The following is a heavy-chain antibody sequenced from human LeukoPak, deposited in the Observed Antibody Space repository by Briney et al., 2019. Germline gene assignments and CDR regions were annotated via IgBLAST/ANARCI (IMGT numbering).Heavy chain of an antibody. D-gene: IGHD5-12*01. CDR3: ARERGYSGYDSQIYYYYYYMDV. V-gene: IGHV1-2*02. Sequence: ASVKVSCKASGYTFTGYYMHWVRQAPGQGLEWMGWINPNSGGTNYAQKSQGRVTMTRDTSISTVYMELSSLRSEDTAVYYCARERGYSGYDSQIYYYYYYMDVWGKGTTVTISS. J-gene: IGHJ6*03. CDR1: GYTFTGYY. CDR2: INPNSGGT.